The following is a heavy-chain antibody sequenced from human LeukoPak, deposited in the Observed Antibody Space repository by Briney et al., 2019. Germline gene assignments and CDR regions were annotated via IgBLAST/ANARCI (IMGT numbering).Heavy chain of an antibody. D-gene: IGHD2-2*01. CDR3: ARDPPELHQLAHFDY. Sequence: GGSLRLSCAASGFTVSSNYMNWVRQAPGKGLEWVAVISYDGAFKSYTDSVKGRFAISRDNSKNMLYLQMNSLRTEDTAVYYCARDPPELHQLAHFDYWGQGTLVTVSS. V-gene: IGHV3-30*09. CDR2: ISYDGAFK. CDR1: GFTVSSNY. J-gene: IGHJ4*02.